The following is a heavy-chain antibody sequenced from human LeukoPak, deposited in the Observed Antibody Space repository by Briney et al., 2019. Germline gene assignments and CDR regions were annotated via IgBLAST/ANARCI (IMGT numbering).Heavy chain of an antibody. Sequence: SQTLSLTCTVSGGSVSSGGYYWSWVRQHPGKGLEWIGYIYYSGSTYYNPSLKSRVTISLDTSKNHFSLTLSSVTAADTAVYYCASALYYFYMDVWGKGTTVAVSS. CDR2: IYYSGST. J-gene: IGHJ6*03. CDR1: GGSVSSGGYY. V-gene: IGHV4-31*03. CDR3: ASALYYFYMDV.